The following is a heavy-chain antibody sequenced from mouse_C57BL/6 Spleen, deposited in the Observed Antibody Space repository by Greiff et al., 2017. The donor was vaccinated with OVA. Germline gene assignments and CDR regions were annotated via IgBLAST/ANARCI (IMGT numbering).Heavy chain of an antibody. CDR3: AREDYSNYERYVDV. CDR2: IDPSDSYN. Sequence: VQLQQPGAELVMPGASVKLSCKASGYTFTSYWMHWVKQRPGQGLEWIGEIDPSDSYNNSNQQFKGKSNLTVDKSSSTAYMQLSSLTSEDSAVYYCAREDYSNYERYVDVWGTGTTVTVSS. D-gene: IGHD2-5*01. J-gene: IGHJ1*03. CDR1: GYTFTSYW. V-gene: IGHV1-69*01.